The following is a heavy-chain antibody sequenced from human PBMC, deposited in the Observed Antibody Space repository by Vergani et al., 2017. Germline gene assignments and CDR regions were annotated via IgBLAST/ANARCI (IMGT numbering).Heavy chain of an antibody. Sequence: QLQASGPGLLKPSETLSLNCTVADDSISSGVYYWNWIRQHPGKGLEWIGYIYSTGSTHHNPSLRRRINMSVDTSKNQFSLKLNSVTAADTAMYYCARMGGYDEGDAFRIGYFDSWGPGILVTVSS. D-gene: IGHD3-22*01. CDR2: IYSTGST. J-gene: IGHJ4*02. V-gene: IGHV4-31*03. CDR3: ARMGGYDEGDAFRIGYFDS. CDR1: DDSISSGVYY.